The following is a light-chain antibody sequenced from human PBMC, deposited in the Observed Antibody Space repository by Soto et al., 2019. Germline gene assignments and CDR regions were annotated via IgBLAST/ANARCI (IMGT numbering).Light chain of an antibody. V-gene: IGLV2-14*01. CDR2: EVS. CDR1: SSDVGGYNY. J-gene: IGLJ3*02. Sequence: QSALTQPASVSGSPGQSITISCTGTSSDVGGYNYVSWYQQHPGKAPKLMIYEVSNRPSGVSNRFSGSKSGNTASLTISGLQAEDEADYYCSSCTSSSIWVFGGGTKLTVL. CDR3: SSCTSSSIWV.